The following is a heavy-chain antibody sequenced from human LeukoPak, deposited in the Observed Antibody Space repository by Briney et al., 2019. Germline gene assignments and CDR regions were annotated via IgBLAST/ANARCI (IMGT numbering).Heavy chain of an antibody. CDR1: GLTFSSSW. D-gene: IGHD5-18*01. J-gene: IGHJ4*02. CDR2: INPDGNKK. Sequence: GGSLRLSCAVSGLTFSSSWMGWVRQAPGKGLEWVASINPDGNKKYTADSVKGRFTISRDNAENSLYLQMNSLRVEDTAFYYCARDLAYSRLDYWGQGMLVTVSS. V-gene: IGHV3-7*01. CDR3: ARDLAYSRLDY.